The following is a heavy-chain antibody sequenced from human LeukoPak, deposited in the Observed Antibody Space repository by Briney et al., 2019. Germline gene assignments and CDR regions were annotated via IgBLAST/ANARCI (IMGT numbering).Heavy chain of an antibody. CDR1: GFTLSSYS. D-gene: IGHD1-26*01. CDR2: ISSSSSAI. J-gene: IGHJ4*02. Sequence: GGSLRLSCAASGFTLSSYSMNWVRQAPGKGLEWVSYISSSSSAICYADSVKGRFTISRDNAENSLYLQMNSLRAEDTAVYYCARVIGSYGDSAYWGQGTLATVSS. CDR3: ARVIGSYGDSAY. V-gene: IGHV3-48*04.